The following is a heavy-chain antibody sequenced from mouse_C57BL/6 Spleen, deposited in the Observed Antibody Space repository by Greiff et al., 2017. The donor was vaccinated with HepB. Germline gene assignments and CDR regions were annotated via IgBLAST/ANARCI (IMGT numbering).Heavy chain of an antibody. Sequence: VQLQQSGTVLARPGASVKMSCKTSGYTFTSYWMHWVKQRPGQGLEWIGAIYPGNSDTSYNQKFKGKAKLTAVTSASTAYMELSSLTNEDSAVYYCTRDENYYGSSYGYFDVWGTGTTVTVSS. J-gene: IGHJ1*03. CDR2: IYPGNSDT. D-gene: IGHD1-1*01. CDR1: GYTFTSYW. V-gene: IGHV1-5*01. CDR3: TRDENYYGSSYGYFDV.